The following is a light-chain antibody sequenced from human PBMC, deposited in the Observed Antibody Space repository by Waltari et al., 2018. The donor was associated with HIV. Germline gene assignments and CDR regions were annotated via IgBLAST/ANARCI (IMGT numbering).Light chain of an antibody. V-gene: IGLV2-14*03. J-gene: IGLJ1*01. Sequence: QSALSQPASVSASPGQSVAISCSGTARAIGRYISVSWYQQHPDKTPRLILFDVNNRPSGISDRFSGSKSGTTASLTISTVETDDEADYYCASYTVNSTGVFGSGTKLTVL. CDR3: ASYTVNSTGV. CDR1: ARAIGRYIS. CDR2: DVN.